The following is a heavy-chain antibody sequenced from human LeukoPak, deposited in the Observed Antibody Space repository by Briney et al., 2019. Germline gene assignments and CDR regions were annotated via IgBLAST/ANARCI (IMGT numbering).Heavy chain of an antibody. D-gene: IGHD7-27*01. Sequence: PGGSLRLSCAVSGFTFSDSAMSWVRQAPRKRMEWVSAISGSVTSTYYADSVKGRFTISRDNSKNTLYLEMNSLRAEDTAVYYCAKDQSGYSPPYWGSEYWGQGTLVAVSS. J-gene: IGHJ4*02. CDR2: ISGSVTST. CDR3: AKDQSGYSPPYWGSEY. V-gene: IGHV3-23*01. CDR1: GFTFSDSA.